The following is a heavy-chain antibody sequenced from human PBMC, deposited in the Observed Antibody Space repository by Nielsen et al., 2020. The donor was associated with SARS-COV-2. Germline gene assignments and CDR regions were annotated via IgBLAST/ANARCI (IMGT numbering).Heavy chain of an antibody. CDR1: GGSISSSSYY. CDR2: IYYSGST. Sequence: SETLSLTCTVSGGSISSSSYYWGWIRQPPGKGLEWIGSIYYSGSTNYNPSLKSRVTISVDTSKNQFSLKLSSVTAADTAVYYCARSGSYYEVFDYWGQGTLVTVSS. V-gene: IGHV4-39*07. CDR3: ARSGSYYEVFDY. J-gene: IGHJ4*02. D-gene: IGHD1-26*01.